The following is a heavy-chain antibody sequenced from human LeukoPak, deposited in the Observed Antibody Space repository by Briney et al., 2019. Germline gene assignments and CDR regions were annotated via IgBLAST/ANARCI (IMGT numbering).Heavy chain of an antibody. V-gene: IGHV3-23*01. CDR1: GFTFSNYA. D-gene: IGHD6-13*01. CDR2: ISGSGGNT. Sequence: GGSLRLSCAASGFTFSNYAMSWVRQAPGKGLEWVSAISGSGGNTTNADSVKGRFTISRDNSKNTLYLQMNSLRAEDTAVYYCAKDQGYSSSWSPNWGQGTLVTVSS. J-gene: IGHJ4*02. CDR3: AKDQGYSSSWSPN.